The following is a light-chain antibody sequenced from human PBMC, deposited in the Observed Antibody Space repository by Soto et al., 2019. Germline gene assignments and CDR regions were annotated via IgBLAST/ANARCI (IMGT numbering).Light chain of an antibody. CDR3: AAWDDSLSGLYV. CDR2: RNN. J-gene: IGLJ1*01. Sequence: QSVLTQPPPASGTPRQRGTISCSGNSSKIGSNYVYWYQQLPGTAPKLLIYRNNQRPSGVPDRFSGSKSGTSASLAISGLRSEDEADYYCAAWDDSLSGLYVFGTGTKVTVL. V-gene: IGLV1-47*01. CDR1: SSKIGSNY.